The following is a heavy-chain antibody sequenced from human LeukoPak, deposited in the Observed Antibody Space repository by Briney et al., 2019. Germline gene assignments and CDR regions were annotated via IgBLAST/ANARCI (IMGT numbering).Heavy chain of an antibody. CDR2: ITGSGGST. Sequence: PGGSLRLSCAASGFTFSSYWMHWVRQAPGKGLEWVSTITGSGGSTYYADSVQGRFTISRDNSKNTMYVQVNSLRAEDTAVYYCAKLTGNPSGSFANWGQGTLVSVSS. J-gene: IGHJ4*02. CDR1: GFTFSSYW. V-gene: IGHV3-23*01. D-gene: IGHD3-9*01. CDR3: AKLTGNPSGSFAN.